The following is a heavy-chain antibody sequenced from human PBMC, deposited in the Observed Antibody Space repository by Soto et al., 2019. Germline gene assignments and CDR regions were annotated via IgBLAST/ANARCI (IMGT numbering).Heavy chain of an antibody. Sequence: QVQLQESGPGLVKPSQTLSLTCSVSGDYIHVGGYYWTWIRQRPGKGLEWMGYISYTGKTYYNPSLASRLTMSVDRSKNQFSLRLTSVTAADTAVYFCGRDLTSNANCIDPWGQGTLVTVSS. CDR3: GRDLTSNANCIDP. V-gene: IGHV4-30-4*01. D-gene: IGHD2-2*01. CDR2: ISYTGKT. CDR1: GDYIHVGGYY. J-gene: IGHJ5*02.